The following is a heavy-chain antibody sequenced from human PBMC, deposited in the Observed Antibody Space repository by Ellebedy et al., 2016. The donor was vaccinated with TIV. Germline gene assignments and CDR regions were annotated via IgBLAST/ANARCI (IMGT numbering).Heavy chain of an antibody. CDR1: GFTFSDYT. Sequence: GESLKISXAASGFTFSDYTMNWVRQAPGKGLEWVSHISGSSRAIFYADSVRGRFTVSRDNAKNSLFLQMDGLRDEDTALYCCARESLDIWGTFRYLFDYWGQGILVTVSS. D-gene: IGHD3-16*02. J-gene: IGHJ4*02. CDR2: ISGSSRAI. V-gene: IGHV3-48*02. CDR3: ARESLDIWGTFRYLFDY.